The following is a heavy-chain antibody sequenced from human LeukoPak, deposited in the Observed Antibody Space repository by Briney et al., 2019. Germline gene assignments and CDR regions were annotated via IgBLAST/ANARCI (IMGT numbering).Heavy chain of an antibody. CDR2: ISGSGGSI. CDR3: VHCGGDRYPCCGMDV. V-gene: IGHV3-23*01. Sequence: PGGSLRLSRAASGFTFSSYAMSWVRQAPGKGLEWVSVISGSGGSIYYADSVKGRFTISRDNSKNTLYLQMNSLRAEDTAVYYCVHCGGDRYPCCGMDVWGQGTTVTVSS. D-gene: IGHD2-21*02. CDR1: GFTFSSYA. J-gene: IGHJ6*02.